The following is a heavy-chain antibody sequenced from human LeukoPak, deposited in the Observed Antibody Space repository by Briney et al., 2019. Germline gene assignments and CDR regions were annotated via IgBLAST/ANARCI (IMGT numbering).Heavy chain of an antibody. V-gene: IGHV4-4*07. Sequence: SETLSLTCTVSGDSISGYYWSWIRQPAGKGLEWVGRIDTSGSTNYNSSLKSRVTMSMDTSKNQFSLKLNSVTAADTAVYYCARNSWGLDSWGQGTLVTVSS. CDR1: GDSISGYY. D-gene: IGHD7-27*01. J-gene: IGHJ5*01. CDR2: IDTSGST. CDR3: ARNSWGLDS.